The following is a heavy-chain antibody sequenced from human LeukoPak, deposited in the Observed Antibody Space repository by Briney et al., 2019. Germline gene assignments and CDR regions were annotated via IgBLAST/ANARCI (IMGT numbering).Heavy chain of an antibody. V-gene: IGHV3-23*01. CDR2: ISGSGGST. D-gene: IGHD3-3*01. J-gene: IGHJ4*02. Sequence: LSGGSLRLSCAASGFTFSSYAVSWVRQAPGKGLEWVSAISGSGGSTYYADSVKGRFTISRDNSKNTLYLQMNSLRAEDTAVYYCAKEDDFWSGYFGYYFDYWGQGTLVTVSS. CDR1: GFTFSSYA. CDR3: AKEDDFWSGYFGYYFDY.